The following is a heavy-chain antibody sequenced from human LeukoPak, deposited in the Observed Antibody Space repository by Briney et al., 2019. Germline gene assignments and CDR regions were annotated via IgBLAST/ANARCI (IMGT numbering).Heavy chain of an antibody. CDR1: GFTFSDSA. J-gene: IGHJ4*02. CDR3: AKGGPQFFDY. D-gene: IGHD5-24*01. Sequence: GGSLRLSCAVSGFTFSDSAMSWVRQAPGRGLEWVSTISGSGGSTSSADSVKGRFTISRDNSRTTLYLQMNTLRAEDTAIYYCAKGGPQFFDYWGQGTLVTVPS. V-gene: IGHV3-23*01. CDR2: ISGSGGST.